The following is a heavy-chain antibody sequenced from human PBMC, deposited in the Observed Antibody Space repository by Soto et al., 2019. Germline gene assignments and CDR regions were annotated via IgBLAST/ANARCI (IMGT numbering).Heavy chain of an antibody. J-gene: IGHJ6*02. CDR2: IIPIFGTA. V-gene: IGHV1-69*13. Sequence: VKVSCKASGGTFSSYAISWVRQAPGQGLEWMGGIIPIFGTANYAQKFQGRVTITADESTSTAYMELSSLRSEDTAVYYCARDRQDYSNYYYYYGMDVWGQGTTVTVSS. D-gene: IGHD4-4*01. CDR1: GGTFSSYA. CDR3: ARDRQDYSNYYYYYGMDV.